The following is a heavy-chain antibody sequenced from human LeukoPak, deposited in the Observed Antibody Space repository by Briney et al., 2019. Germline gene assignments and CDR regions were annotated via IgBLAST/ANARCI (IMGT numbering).Heavy chain of an antibody. J-gene: IGHJ4*02. V-gene: IGHV3-30*02. CDR2: IRYDGSNK. CDR1: GFTFSSYG. CDR3: ARGGYSSGSRFDY. Sequence: GGPLRLSCAASGFTFSSYGMHWVRQAPGKGLEWVAFIRYDGSNKYHADSVKGRFTISRDSAKNSLYLQMNSLRAEDTAVYYCARGGYSSGSRFDYWGQGTLVTVSS. D-gene: IGHD6-19*01.